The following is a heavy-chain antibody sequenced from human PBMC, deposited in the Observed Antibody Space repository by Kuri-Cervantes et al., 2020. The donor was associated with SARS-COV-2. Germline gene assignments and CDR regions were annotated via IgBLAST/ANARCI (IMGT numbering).Heavy chain of an antibody. CDR3: AKVPKFIRDTRSDY. J-gene: IGHJ4*02. CDR2: ISGSGGST. CDR1: GFTFSSYA. V-gene: IGHV3-23*01. D-gene: IGHD3-16*01. Sequence: GESLKISCAASGFTFSSYAMSWVRQAPGKGLEWVSAISGSGGSTYYADSVKGRFTISRDNSKNTLYLQMNSLRAEDTAVYYCAKVPKFIRDTRSDYWGQGTLVTVSS.